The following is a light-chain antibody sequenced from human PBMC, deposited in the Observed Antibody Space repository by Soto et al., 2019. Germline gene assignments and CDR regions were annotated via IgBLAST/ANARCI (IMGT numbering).Light chain of an antibody. J-gene: IGKJ5*01. Sequence: DVQMTQSPSSLSASVGDRVTITCRASQPISNYLNWYQQKAGEAPKVLIFGASSLQSGVPSKFSGSGYGTDFTLIINNLHPDDFATYYCQQTHAVPLPFGQGTRLEIK. V-gene: IGKV1-39*01. CDR3: QQTHAVPLP. CDR1: QPISNY. CDR2: GAS.